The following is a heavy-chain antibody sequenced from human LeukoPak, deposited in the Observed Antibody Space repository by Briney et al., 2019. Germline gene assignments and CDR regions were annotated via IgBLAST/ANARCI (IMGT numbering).Heavy chain of an antibody. J-gene: IGHJ2*01. D-gene: IGHD3-16*01. CDR1: GYTLTELS. Sequence: ASVKVSCKVSGYTLTELSMHWVRQAPGKGLEWMGGFDPEDGETIYAQKFQGRVTMTEDTSTDTAYMELSSLRSEDTAVYYCATARLTAVPEAGWYFDLWGRGTLVTVSS. CDR2: FDPEDGET. V-gene: IGHV1-24*01. CDR3: ATARLTAVPEAGWYFDL.